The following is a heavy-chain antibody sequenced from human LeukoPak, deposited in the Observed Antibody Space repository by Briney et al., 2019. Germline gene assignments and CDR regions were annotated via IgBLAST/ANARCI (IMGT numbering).Heavy chain of an antibody. CDR2: ISYSGGTT. CDR1: GFTFGSYA. Sequence: GGSLRLSCAASGFTFGSYAMSWVRQAPGKGLEWVSAISYSGGTTYYADSVKGRFTISRDNSKNTLYLQMNSLRAEDTAVYYCATDYYDSGGRFDPWGQGTLVTVSS. CDR3: ATDYYDSGGRFDP. J-gene: IGHJ5*02. D-gene: IGHD3-22*01. V-gene: IGHV3-23*01.